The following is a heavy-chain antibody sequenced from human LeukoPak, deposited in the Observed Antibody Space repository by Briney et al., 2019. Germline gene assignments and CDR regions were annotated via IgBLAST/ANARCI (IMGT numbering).Heavy chain of an antibody. J-gene: IGHJ4*02. D-gene: IGHD6-19*01. CDR2: INPNSGGT. V-gene: IGHV1-2*02. Sequence: ASVRVSCKASGYTFTGYYMHWVRQAPGQGLEWMGWINPNSGGTNYAQKSQGRVTMTRDTSISTAYMELSRLRSDDTAVYYCARELYSSSDYWGQGTLVTVSS. CDR1: GYTFTGYY. CDR3: ARELYSSSDY.